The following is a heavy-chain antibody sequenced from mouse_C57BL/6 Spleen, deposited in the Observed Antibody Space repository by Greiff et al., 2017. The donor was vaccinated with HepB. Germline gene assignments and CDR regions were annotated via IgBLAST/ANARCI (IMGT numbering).Heavy chain of an antibody. J-gene: IGHJ2*01. CDR2: IHPNSGST. CDR1: GYTFTSYW. V-gene: IGHV1-64*01. Sequence: VQLQQSGAELVKPGASVKLSCKASGYTFTSYWMHWVKQRPGQGLEWIGMIHPNSGSTNYNEKFKSKATLTVDKSSSTAYMQLSSLTSEDSAVYYFASDYYGSSLDYWGQGTTLTVSS. D-gene: IGHD1-1*01. CDR3: ASDYYGSSLDY.